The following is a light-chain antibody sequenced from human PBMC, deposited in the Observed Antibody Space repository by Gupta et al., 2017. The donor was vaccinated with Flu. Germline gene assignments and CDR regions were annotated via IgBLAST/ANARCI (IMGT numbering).Light chain of an antibody. CDR3: QQSYTSRQ. CDR2: AAS. J-gene: IGKJ5*01. V-gene: IGKV1-39*01. Sequence: IQMAQSPSSLSASVGDGVTITCRASQNIANYLNWYQQKPGKPPKLLVYAASVLQSGVPSRFSGSASGTDFTLTISRRQPEDFATYYCQQSYTSRQFGQGTRVEMK. CDR1: QNIANY.